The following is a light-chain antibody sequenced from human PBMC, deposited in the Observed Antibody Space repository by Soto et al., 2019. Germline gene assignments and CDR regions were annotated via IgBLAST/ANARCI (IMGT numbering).Light chain of an antibody. CDR1: QSVSRN. CDR3: QQYNNWPTIT. Sequence: ETVMTQSPATLSVSPGERATLSCRASQSVSRNLAWYQQKPGQAPRLLIYGASTRATGNPASFSGSGSGTEFTLTISSLKSEDFAVYYCQQYNNWPTITFGQGTRLEIK. CDR2: GAS. V-gene: IGKV3-15*01. J-gene: IGKJ5*01.